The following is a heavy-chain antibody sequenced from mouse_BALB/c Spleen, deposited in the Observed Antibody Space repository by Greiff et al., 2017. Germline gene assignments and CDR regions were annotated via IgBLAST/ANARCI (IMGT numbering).Heavy chain of an antibody. Sequence: QVQLKQPGAELVKPGASVKLSCKASGYTFTSYWMHWVKQRPGQGLEWIGEINPSNGRTNYNEKFKSKATLTVDKSSSTAYMQLSSLTSEDSAVYYCARDGIYYGSSYYWGQGTTLTVSS. J-gene: IGHJ2*01. CDR3: ARDGIYYGSSYY. CDR2: INPSNGRT. CDR1: GYTFTSYW. V-gene: IGHV1S81*02. D-gene: IGHD1-1*01.